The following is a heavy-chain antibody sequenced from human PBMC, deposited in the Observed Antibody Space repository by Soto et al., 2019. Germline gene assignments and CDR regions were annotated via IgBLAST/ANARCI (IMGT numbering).Heavy chain of an antibody. J-gene: IGHJ3*02. Sequence: SQTLSLTCAISGDSVSNNSATWNWVRQSPSRGLEWLGRTYYRSKWYNDYAVSVKSRLTINPDTSKNQFSLQLNSVTPEDTAVYYCAKARGERHDAFDIWGQGTMVTVSS. D-gene: IGHD1-1*01. V-gene: IGHV6-1*01. CDR1: GDSVSNNSAT. CDR3: AKARGERHDAFDI. CDR2: TYYRSKWYN.